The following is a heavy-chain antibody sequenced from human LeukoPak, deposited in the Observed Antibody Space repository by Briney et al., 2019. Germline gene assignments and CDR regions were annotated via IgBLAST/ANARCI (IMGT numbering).Heavy chain of an antibody. V-gene: IGHV3-21*01. Sequence: PGGSLRLSCAASGFTFSSHWMSWVRQAPGKGLEWVSSISSSSSYIYYADSVKGRFTISRDNAKNSLYLQMNSLGAEDTAVYYCARESPDYWGQGTLVTVSS. CDR3: ARESPDY. CDR2: ISSSSSYI. CDR1: GFTFSSHW. J-gene: IGHJ4*02.